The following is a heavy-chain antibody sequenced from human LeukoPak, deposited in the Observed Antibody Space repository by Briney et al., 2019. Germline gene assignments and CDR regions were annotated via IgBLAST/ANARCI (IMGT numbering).Heavy chain of an antibody. CDR2: IYASGST. V-gene: IGHV4-4*07. Sequence: SETLSLTCTVSGGSISGYTWSWIRQPAGKGLEWIGRIYASGSTNYNPSLQGRVTMSVDTSRGQFFLMVHSVTAADMAVYYCARGVVGATAFAYWGQGTVVTASS. D-gene: IGHD1-26*01. CDR1: GGSISGYT. J-gene: IGHJ4*02. CDR3: ARGVVGATAFAY.